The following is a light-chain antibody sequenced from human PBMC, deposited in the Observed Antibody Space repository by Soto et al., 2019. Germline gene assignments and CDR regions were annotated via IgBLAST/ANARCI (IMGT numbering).Light chain of an antibody. V-gene: IGKV2-30*01. J-gene: IGKJ2*01. CDR3: MQGTYWPYT. Sequence: DVVMTQSPLSLPVTLGQSASVSCRSSESVLYRDGNSYLSWFQQRPGQSPRRLIYKVSNRDSGVPDRFSGSGSDTDFTLKISRVEAEDVGVYYGMQGTYWPYTFGQGTQLEIK. CDR2: KVS. CDR1: ESVLYRDGNSY.